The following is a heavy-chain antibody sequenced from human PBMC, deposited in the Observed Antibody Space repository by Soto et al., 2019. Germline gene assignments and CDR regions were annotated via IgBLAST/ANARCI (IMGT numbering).Heavy chain of an antibody. V-gene: IGHV3-30-3*01. D-gene: IGHD1-26*01. CDR2: ISYDGSNK. J-gene: IGHJ6*02. CDR1: RFTFSRNT. CDR3: ARDQTRGDYYYYGMDV. Sequence: GGSLRLSCAASRFTFSRNTMHWVRQAPGKGLEWVALISYDGSNKYYADSVKGRFTISRDNYKNTLYLQMNSLRAEDTAVYYCARDQTRGDYYYYGMDVWGQGTTVTVSS.